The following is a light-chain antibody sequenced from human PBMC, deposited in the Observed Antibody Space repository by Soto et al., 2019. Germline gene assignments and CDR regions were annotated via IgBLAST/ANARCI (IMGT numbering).Light chain of an antibody. CDR1: QSVSRNY. Sequence: ESVLMQSPGTLSLSPGERATLSCRASQSVSRNYFAWYQQKPGRAPRLLIYGTSSRATGIPDRFSGSGSGTDFTLTISRLEPEDFAVYYCQQYDTSFLITCGQGTRLEI. CDR3: QQYDTSFLIT. CDR2: GTS. J-gene: IGKJ5*01. V-gene: IGKV3-20*01.